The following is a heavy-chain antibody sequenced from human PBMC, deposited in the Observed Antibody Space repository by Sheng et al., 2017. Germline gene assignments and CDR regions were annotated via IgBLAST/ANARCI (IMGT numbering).Heavy chain of an antibody. V-gene: IGHV4-4*07. D-gene: IGHD2-8*01. CDR2: IYKTGTT. CDR1: GVSVSTFY. J-gene: IGHJ5*01. CDR3: ARASYGVYWFDY. Sequence: QVQLWESGPGLVKPSETLSLICNVSGVSVSTFYWHWIRQSAGKGLEWIGRIYKTGTTDYNPSLKSRVTMSIDTSKNQFSLRLKSVTAADTALYFCARASYGVYWFDYWGQGTLATVSS.